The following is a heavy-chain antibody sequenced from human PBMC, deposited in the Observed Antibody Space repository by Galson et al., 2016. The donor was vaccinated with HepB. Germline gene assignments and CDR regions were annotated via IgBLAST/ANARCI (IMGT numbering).Heavy chain of an antibody. J-gene: IGHJ4*02. CDR3: ARRHYHYGFDY. D-gene: IGHD3-10*01. CDR2: IYWDDDK. V-gene: IGHV2-5*05. CDR1: GFSLSTSGVG. Sequence: PALVKPTQTLTLTCTFSGFSLSTSGVGVGWIRQPPGKALEWLTVIYWDDDKRYGPSLKSRLTITKDTSKNQVVLTMTNMDPLDTATYYCARRHYHYGFDYWGQGTLVTVSS.